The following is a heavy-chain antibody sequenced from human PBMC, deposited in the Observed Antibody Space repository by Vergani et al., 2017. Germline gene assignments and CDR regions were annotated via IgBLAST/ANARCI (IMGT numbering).Heavy chain of an antibody. Sequence: QVQLVQSGAEVKKPGASVKVSCKASGYTFTGYYMHWVRQAPGQGLGWMGWINPNSGGTNYAQKFQGRVTITRDTSISTAYMELSRLRSDDTAVYYCARDRETDYSGSSEPWGQGTLVTVSS. D-gene: IGHD1-26*01. CDR2: INPNSGGT. CDR1: GYTFTGYY. V-gene: IGHV1-2*02. CDR3: ARDRETDYSGSSEP. J-gene: IGHJ5*02.